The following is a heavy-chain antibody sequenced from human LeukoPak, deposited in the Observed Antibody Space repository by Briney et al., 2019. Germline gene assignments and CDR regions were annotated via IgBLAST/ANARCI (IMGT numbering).Heavy chain of an antibody. CDR2: IYYSGST. V-gene: IGHV4-31*03. CDR1: GGSIGSGGYY. J-gene: IGHJ3*02. D-gene: IGHD3-22*01. Sequence: KSSQTLSLTCTVSGGSIGSGGYYWSWIRQHPGKGLEWIGYIYYSGSTYYNPSLKSRVTISVDTSKNQFSLKLSSVTAADTAVYYCARDQRVENPDYYDSSGYYPDAFDIWGQGTMVTVSS. CDR3: ARDQRVENPDYYDSSGYYPDAFDI.